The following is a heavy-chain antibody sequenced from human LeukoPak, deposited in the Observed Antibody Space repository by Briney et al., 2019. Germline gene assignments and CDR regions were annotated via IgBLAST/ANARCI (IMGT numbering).Heavy chain of an antibody. CDR3: ARAKYCSSTSCSRYNWFDP. CDR2: IKQDGSEK. D-gene: IGHD2-2*01. CDR1: GFTFSSYW. J-gene: IGHJ5*02. V-gene: IGHV3-7*01. Sequence: QSGGSLRLSCAASGFTFSSYWMSWVRQAPGKGLEWVANIKQDGSEKYYVDSVKGQFTISRDNAKNSLYLQMNSLRAEDTAVYYCARAKYCSSTSCSRYNWFDPWGQGTLVTVSS.